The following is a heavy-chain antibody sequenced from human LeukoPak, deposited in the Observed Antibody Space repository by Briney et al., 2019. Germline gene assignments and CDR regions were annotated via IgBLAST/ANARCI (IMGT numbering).Heavy chain of an antibody. CDR2: ISSSSSYI. CDR3: ARENLGYCSSTSCYTKTVVRYFQH. V-gene: IGHV3-21*01. D-gene: IGHD2-2*02. J-gene: IGHJ1*01. CDR1: GFTFSSYS. Sequence: PGGSLRLSCAASGFTFSSYSMNRVRQAPGKGLEWVSSISSSSSYIYYADSVKGRFTISRDNAKNSLYLQMNSLRAEDTAVYYCARENLGYCSSTSCYTKTVVRYFQHWGQGTLVTVSS.